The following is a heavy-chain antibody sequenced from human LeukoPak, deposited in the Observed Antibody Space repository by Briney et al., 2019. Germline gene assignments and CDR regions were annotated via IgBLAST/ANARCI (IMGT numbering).Heavy chain of an antibody. CDR3: ARATKKVATIASHFDY. V-gene: IGHV1-8*02. CDR1: GYTFTTYP. CDR2: MNPNSGNT. Sequence: GASVKVSCKASGYTFTTYPINWVRQATGQGLEWMGWMNPNSGNTGYAQKFQGRVTMTRNTSISTAYMELSSLRSEDTAVYYCARATKKVATIASHFDYWGQGTLVTVSS. J-gene: IGHJ4*02. D-gene: IGHD5-12*01.